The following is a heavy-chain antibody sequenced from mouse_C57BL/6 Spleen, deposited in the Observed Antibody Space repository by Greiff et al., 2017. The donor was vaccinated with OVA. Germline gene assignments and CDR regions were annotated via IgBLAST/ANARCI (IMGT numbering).Heavy chain of an antibody. V-gene: IGHV3-6*01. D-gene: IGHD4-1*02. J-gene: IGHJ2*01. CDR1: GYSITSGYY. CDR2: ISYDGSN. Sequence: VQLKESGPGLVKPSQSLSLTCSVTGYSITSGYYWNWIRQFPGNKLEWMGYISYDGSNNYNPSLKNRISITRDTSKNQFFLKLNSVTTEDTATYYCATEATGLDYWGQGTTLTVSS. CDR3: ATEATGLDY.